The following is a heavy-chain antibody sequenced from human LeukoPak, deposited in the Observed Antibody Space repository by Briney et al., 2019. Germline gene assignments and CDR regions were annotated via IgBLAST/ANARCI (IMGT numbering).Heavy chain of an antibody. D-gene: IGHD4-17*01. Sequence: SETLSLTCTVSGGSISGYYWSWIRQPPGKGLEWIGYIYYSGSTNYNPSLKSRVTISVDTSKNQFSLKLSSVTAADTAVYYCARLDYVAFDIWGQGTMVTVSS. CDR3: ARLDYVAFDI. CDR1: GGSISGYY. CDR2: IYYSGST. V-gene: IGHV4-59*01. J-gene: IGHJ3*02.